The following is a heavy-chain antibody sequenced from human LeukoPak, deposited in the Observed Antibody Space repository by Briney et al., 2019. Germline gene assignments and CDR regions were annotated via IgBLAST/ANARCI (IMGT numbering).Heavy chain of an antibody. V-gene: IGHV3-23*01. CDR2: ILGLGGASRT. Sequence: GGSLRLSCSASGFSFSTDGMSWVRQAPGKGLEWVSGILGLGGASRTYYADSVKGRFTISRDNSKNTLYLQMNSLRAEDTAVYYCALMGSYQGAVYSSGWYRAFDIWGQGTMVTVSS. CDR1: GFSFSTDG. CDR3: ALMGSYQGAVYSSGWYRAFDI. D-gene: IGHD6-19*01. J-gene: IGHJ3*02.